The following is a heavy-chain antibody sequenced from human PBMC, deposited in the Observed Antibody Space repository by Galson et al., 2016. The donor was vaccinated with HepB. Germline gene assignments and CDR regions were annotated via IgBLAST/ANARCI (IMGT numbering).Heavy chain of an antibody. D-gene: IGHD3-9*01. CDR1: GFSISSYS. CDR2: ISTGSTTI. CDR3: ARDNYDILTGYGPCEH. J-gene: IGHJ4*02. Sequence: SLRLSCAASGFSISSYSMNWVRQAPGKGLEWVSYISTGSTTIYYADSEKGRFTISRDNAKNSLYLQMNRLRDEDTALYYCARDNYDILTGYGPCEHWGQGTLVTVSS. V-gene: IGHV3-48*02.